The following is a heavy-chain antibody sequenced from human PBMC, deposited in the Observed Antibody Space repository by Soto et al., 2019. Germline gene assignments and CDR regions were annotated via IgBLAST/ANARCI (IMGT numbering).Heavy chain of an antibody. Sequence: EVQLVESGGGLVQPGGSLRLSCAVSGFTFRSYIMNWVRQAPGKGLAWVSYISSGSGTTYYAYSVKGRFSIARDNANNSIYLQMTSLRVEDKAVYYGAKIGTYLRMDVWGQGTTVTVSS. CDR3: AKIGTYLRMDV. V-gene: IGHV3-48*01. J-gene: IGHJ6*02. CDR2: ISSGSGTT. CDR1: GFTFRSYI. D-gene: IGHD3-10*01.